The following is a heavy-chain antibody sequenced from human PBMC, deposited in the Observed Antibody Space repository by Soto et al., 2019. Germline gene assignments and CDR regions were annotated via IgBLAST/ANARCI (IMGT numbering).Heavy chain of an antibody. Sequence: GGSLRLSCEASGFAFDTYGMHWIRQGAGQGLEWVATMSYDGSKIYYRDSVRGRSSISRDDSKRTLYLQMNSLRAEDTAVYYCAKDRDPYYYYYLMDVWGQGT. CDR1: GFAFDTYG. CDR2: MSYDGSKI. J-gene: IGHJ6*02. CDR3: AKDRDPYYYYYLMDV. V-gene: IGHV3-30*18.